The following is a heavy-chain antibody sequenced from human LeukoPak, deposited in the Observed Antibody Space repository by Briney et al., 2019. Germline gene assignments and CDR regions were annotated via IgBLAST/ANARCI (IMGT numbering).Heavy chain of an antibody. CDR3: ARWGSIAVARFDY. V-gene: IGHV4-59*01. D-gene: IGHD6-6*01. CDR2: IYYTGST. Sequence: PSETLSLTCTVSGGSISNYYWSWIRQPPGKGLEWIGYIYYTGSTNYNPSLTSRVNISVDTSKNQFSLNLNSVTAADTAVYYCARWGSIAVARFDYWGQGTLVTVSS. CDR1: GGSISNYY. J-gene: IGHJ4*02.